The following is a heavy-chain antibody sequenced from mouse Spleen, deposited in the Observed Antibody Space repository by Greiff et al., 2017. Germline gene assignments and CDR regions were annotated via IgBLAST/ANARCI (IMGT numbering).Heavy chain of an antibody. V-gene: IGHV1-55*01. J-gene: IGHJ4*01. CDR1: GYTFTSYW. Sequence: QVQLKESGAELVKPGASVKMSCKASGYTFTSYWITWVKQRLGQGLEWIGDIYPGSGSTNYNEKFKSKATLTVDTSSSTAYMQLSSLTSEDSAVYYCAREGYDSIDYWGQGTSVTVSS. D-gene: IGHD2-2*01. CDR2: IYPGSGST. CDR3: AREGYDSIDY.